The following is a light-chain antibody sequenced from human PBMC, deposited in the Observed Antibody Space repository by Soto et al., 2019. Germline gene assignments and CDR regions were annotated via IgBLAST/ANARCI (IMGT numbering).Light chain of an antibody. Sequence: QSVLTQPPSASGTPGQRVTISCSGSSSNIGRYTVNWYQQLPGRAPKLVIFDNSKRPSGIPDRFSGSKSGSSATLGVTGLQTGDEADYYCGTWDSDLSAEVFGGGTKVTVL. J-gene: IGLJ3*02. CDR1: SSNIGRYT. V-gene: IGLV1-51*01. CDR3: GTWDSDLSAEV. CDR2: DNS.